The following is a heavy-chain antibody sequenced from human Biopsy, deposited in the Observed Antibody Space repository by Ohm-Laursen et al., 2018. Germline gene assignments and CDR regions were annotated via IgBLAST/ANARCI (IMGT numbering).Heavy chain of an antibody. CDR2: ISYNERT. J-gene: IGHJ2*01. V-gene: IGHV4-31*03. CDR1: GASVKTSGYF. D-gene: IGHD3-9*01. Sequence: TLSLTCRVSGASVKTSGYFWAWIRQRPGKGLEWIGYISYNERTHYNPSLTSRLAISFDTSNNRISLQLRSVSVADTAVYYCVREPKTGTAEAWYFDLWGRDSPVTVPS. CDR3: VREPKTGTAEAWYFDL.